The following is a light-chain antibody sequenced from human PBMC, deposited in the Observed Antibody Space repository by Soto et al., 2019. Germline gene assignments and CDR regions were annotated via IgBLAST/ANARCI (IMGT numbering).Light chain of an antibody. CDR1: SSDVGSYNL. CDR3: CSYAGSSTSYV. Sequence: QSVLTQPASVSVSPGQSITISCTVTSSDVGSYNLVSWYQQHPGKAPKFMIYEGTKRPSGVSSRFSGSQSGNTASLTISGLQAEDEADYYCCSYAGSSTSYVFGTGTKVTVL. CDR2: EGT. V-gene: IGLV2-23*01. J-gene: IGLJ1*01.